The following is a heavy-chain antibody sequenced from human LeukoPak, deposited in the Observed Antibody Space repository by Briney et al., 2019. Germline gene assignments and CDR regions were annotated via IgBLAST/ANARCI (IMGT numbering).Heavy chain of an antibody. V-gene: IGHV3-21*01. CDR3: ARGPTWIAVAGTWPLDY. J-gene: IGHJ4*02. Sequence: GGSLRLSCVASGFTFGSYSMKWVRQAPGKGLEWVSSISSGHSYIYYGDSVKGRFTISRDNAKNSLYLQMNSLRADDTAVYYCARGPTWIAVAGTWPLDYWGQGTLVTVSS. D-gene: IGHD6-19*01. CDR1: GFTFGSYS. CDR2: ISSGHSYI.